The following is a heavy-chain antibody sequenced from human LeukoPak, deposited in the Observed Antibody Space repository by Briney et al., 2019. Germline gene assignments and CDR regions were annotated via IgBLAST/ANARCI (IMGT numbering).Heavy chain of an antibody. V-gene: IGHV4-39*07. CDR1: GGSISSSSYY. J-gene: IGHJ5*02. CDR3: ARVPTGGDYVWGSYRYTNWFDP. CDR2: IYYSGST. D-gene: IGHD3-16*02. Sequence: SETLSLTCTVSGGSISSSSYYWGWIRQPPGKGLEWIGSIYYSGSTYYNPSLKSRVTISVDTSKNQFSLKLSSVTAADTAVYYCARVPTGGDYVWGSYRYTNWFDPWGQGTLVTVSS.